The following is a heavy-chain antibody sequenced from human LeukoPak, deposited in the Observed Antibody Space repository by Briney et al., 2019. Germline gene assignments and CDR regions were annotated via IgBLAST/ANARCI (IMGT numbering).Heavy chain of an antibody. Sequence: PSETLSLTCAVYGGSFSGYYWSWIRQPPGKGLEWIGEINHSGSTNYNPSLKSRVTISVDTSKNQFSLKLSSVTAADTAVYYCARGPIGYGSGSYPERNYYGMDVWGQGTTVTVSS. CDR1: GGSFSGYY. CDR3: ARGPIGYGSGSYPERNYYGMDV. CDR2: INHSGST. J-gene: IGHJ6*02. V-gene: IGHV4-34*01. D-gene: IGHD3-10*01.